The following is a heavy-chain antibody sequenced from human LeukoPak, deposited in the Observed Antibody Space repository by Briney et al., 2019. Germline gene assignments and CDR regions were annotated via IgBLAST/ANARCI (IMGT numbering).Heavy chain of an antibody. D-gene: IGHD4-17*01. CDR1: GFIFNDHG. J-gene: IGHJ4*02. V-gene: IGHV3-20*04. Sequence: GGSLRLSCAASGFIFNDHGMNWVRQAPGKGLEWVSGINWNGGSTGYADSVKGRFTISRDNAKNSLYLQMNSLRVEDTALYYCARALGGTTVTELDYWGQGTLVTVSS. CDR3: ARALGGTTVTELDY. CDR2: INWNGGST.